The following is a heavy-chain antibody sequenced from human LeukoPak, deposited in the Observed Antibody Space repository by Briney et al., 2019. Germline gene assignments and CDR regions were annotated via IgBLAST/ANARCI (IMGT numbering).Heavy chain of an antibody. CDR2: ISSSSSYI. CDR3: ARDTVSLPSGFDY. CDR1: GFTFSSYS. Sequence: GGSLRLSCAASGFTFSSYSMNWVRQAPGKGLEWASSISSSSSYIYYADSVKGRFTISRDNAKNSLYLQMNSLRAEDTAVYYCARDTVSLPSGFDYWGQGTLVTVSS. V-gene: IGHV3-21*01. D-gene: IGHD3-3*01. J-gene: IGHJ4*02.